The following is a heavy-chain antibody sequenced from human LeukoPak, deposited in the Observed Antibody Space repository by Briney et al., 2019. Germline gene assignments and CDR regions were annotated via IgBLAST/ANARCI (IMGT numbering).Heavy chain of an antibody. J-gene: IGHJ4*02. CDR2: ISDIGSI. V-gene: IGHV4-59*08. Sequence: SETLSLTCTVSGSSISSYYWSWIRQPPGKGLEWIAYISDIGSINYNPSLRSRVTISLDTSKNQFSLKLSSVTAADTAVYYCAGHHPRNTVDFWGQGTLVTVSS. CDR3: AGHHPRNTVDF. CDR1: GSSISSYY. D-gene: IGHD2/OR15-2a*01.